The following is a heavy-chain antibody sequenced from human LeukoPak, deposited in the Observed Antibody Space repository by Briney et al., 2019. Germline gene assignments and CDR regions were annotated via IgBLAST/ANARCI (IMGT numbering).Heavy chain of an antibody. V-gene: IGHV4-34*01. CDR3: ARGIAALLDY. J-gene: IGHJ4*02. D-gene: IGHD6-6*01. CDR1: GXSFSGYY. Sequence: PSETLSLTCAVYGXSFSGYYWSWIRQPPGKGLEWIGEINHSGSTNYNPSLKSRVTISVDTSKNQFSLKLSSVTAADTAVYYCARGIAALLDYWGQGTLVTVSS. CDR2: INHSGST.